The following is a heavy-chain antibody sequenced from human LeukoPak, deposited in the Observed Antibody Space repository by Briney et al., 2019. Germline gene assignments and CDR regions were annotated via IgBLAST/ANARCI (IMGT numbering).Heavy chain of an antibody. Sequence: GGSLRLSCAASGFTFSTYSMTWVRQAPGKGLEWVSAISGSGGSTYYADSVKGRFTISRDNSKNTLYLQMNSLRAEDTAVYYCAKTQKGVFDYWGQGTLVTVSS. CDR1: GFTFSTYS. CDR3: AKTQKGVFDY. J-gene: IGHJ4*02. V-gene: IGHV3-23*01. CDR2: ISGSGGST.